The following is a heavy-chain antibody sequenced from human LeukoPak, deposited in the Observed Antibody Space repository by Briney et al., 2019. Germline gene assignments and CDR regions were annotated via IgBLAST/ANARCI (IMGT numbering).Heavy chain of an antibody. D-gene: IGHD6-19*01. CDR3: AKVITVAGKLWYFDY. CDR1: GFTFSSYA. V-gene: IGHV3-23*01. CDR2: ISGSGGST. J-gene: IGHJ4*02. Sequence: GGSLRLSCAASGFTFSSYAMSWVRQAPGKGLEWVSAISGSGGSTYYADSVKGRFTISRDNSKNTLYLQMNSLRAEDTAVYYCAKVITVAGKLWYFDYWGQGTLVTVSS.